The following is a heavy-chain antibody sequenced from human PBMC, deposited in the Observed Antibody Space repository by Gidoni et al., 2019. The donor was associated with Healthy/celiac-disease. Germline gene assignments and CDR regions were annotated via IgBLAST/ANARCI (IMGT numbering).Heavy chain of an antibody. CDR3: ARTGYSSTMLGFGVSYYYYGMDV. CDR1: GFTFRRYG. J-gene: IGHJ6*02. D-gene: IGHD6-13*01. Sequence: EVQLVESGGGLVQPGGSLRLSCAAPGFTFRRYGMSWVRQAPGKGLEWVANIKQDGSEKYYVDSVKGRFTISRDNAKNSLYLQMNSLRAEDTAVYYCARTGYSSTMLGFGVSYYYYGMDVWGQGTTVTVSS. V-gene: IGHV3-7*03. CDR2: IKQDGSEK.